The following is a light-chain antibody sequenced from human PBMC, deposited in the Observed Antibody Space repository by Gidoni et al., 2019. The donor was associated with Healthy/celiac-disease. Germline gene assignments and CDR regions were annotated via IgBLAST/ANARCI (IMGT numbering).Light chain of an antibody. Sequence: QSALTQPASVSGSPGQSITISCTGTSSDGGGYNYVSWYQQNPGKAPKLLIYEVSNRPSGVSNRFSGSKSGNTASLTISGLQAEDEADYYCSSYTSSSTRVFGGGTKLTVL. V-gene: IGLV2-14*01. J-gene: IGLJ3*02. CDR3: SSYTSSSTRV. CDR1: SSDGGGYNY. CDR2: EVS.